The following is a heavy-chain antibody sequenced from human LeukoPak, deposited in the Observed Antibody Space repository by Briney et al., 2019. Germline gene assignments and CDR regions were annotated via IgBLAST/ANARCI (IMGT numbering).Heavy chain of an antibody. V-gene: IGHV3-64D*06. CDR2: ISSNGGST. J-gene: IGHJ5*02. Sequence: GGSLRLSCSASGFTFSSYAMHWVRKAPGKGLEYVSAISSNGGSTYYADSVKGRFTISRDNSKNTLYLQMSSLRAKDTAVYYCVKAVGWAPNWFDPWGQGTLVTVSS. D-gene: IGHD6-19*01. CDR3: VKAVGWAPNWFDP. CDR1: GFTFSSYA.